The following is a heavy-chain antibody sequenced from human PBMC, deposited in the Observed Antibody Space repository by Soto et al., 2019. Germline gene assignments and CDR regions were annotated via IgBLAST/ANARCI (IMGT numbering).Heavy chain of an antibody. D-gene: IGHD6-19*01. V-gene: IGHV6-1*01. Sequence: SQTLSLTCAISGDSVSSNSAAWNWIRQSPSRGLDWLGRTYYRSKWYNDYAVSVKSRITINPDTSKNQFSLQLNSVTPEDTAVYYCAIQGYSSGWYGGYYYYYGMDVWGQGTTVTVSS. CDR2: TYYRSKWYN. CDR1: GDSVSSNSAA. CDR3: AIQGYSSGWYGGYYYYYGMDV. J-gene: IGHJ6*02.